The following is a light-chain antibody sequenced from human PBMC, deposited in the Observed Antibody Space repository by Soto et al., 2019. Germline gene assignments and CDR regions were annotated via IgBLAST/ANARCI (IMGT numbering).Light chain of an antibody. Sequence: VLTQPPSVSGAPGQRVTIPCTGSSSNIGAGYDVHWYQQLPGTAPKLLIYGNSNRPSGVPDRFSGSKSGASASLAITGLQAEDEADYYCQSYDSSLSGYVFGTGTKVTVL. CDR3: QSYDSSLSGYV. J-gene: IGLJ1*01. V-gene: IGLV1-40*01. CDR2: GNS. CDR1: SSNIGAGYD.